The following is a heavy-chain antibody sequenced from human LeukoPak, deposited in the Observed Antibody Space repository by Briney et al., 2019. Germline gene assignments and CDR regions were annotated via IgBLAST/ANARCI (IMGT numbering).Heavy chain of an antibody. V-gene: IGHV3-11*04. J-gene: IGHJ4*02. CDR3: ARDYTYYSGGMCYDRFDY. D-gene: IGHD2-15*01. Sequence: GGSLRLSCVASGFTFSDYYMTWIRQAPGKGLEWVSYISGSGTAMYYADSVKGRFTVSRDNAENSMFLQMNSLRAEDTAVYYCARDYTYYSGGMCYDRFDYWGQGALVTVSS. CDR2: ISGSGTAM. CDR1: GFTFSDYY.